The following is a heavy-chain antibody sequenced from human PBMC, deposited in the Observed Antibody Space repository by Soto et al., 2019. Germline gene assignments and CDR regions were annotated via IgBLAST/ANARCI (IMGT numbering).Heavy chain of an antibody. CDR2: IYYSGST. J-gene: IGHJ4*02. CDR3: ARLPAAIHRHYFDY. CDR1: GGSISSGGYY. V-gene: IGHV4-31*03. D-gene: IGHD2-2*02. Sequence: SETLSLTCTVSGGSISSGGYYWSWIRQHPGKGLEWIGYIYYSGSTYYNPSLKSRVTISVDTSKNQFSLKLSSVTAADTAVYYCARLPAAIHRHYFDYWGQGTLVTVSS.